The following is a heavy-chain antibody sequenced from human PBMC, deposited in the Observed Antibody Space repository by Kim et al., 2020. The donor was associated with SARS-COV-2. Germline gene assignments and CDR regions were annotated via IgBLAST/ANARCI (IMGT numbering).Heavy chain of an antibody. CDR3: VKEATMVREYSYFDY. CDR2: ISSNGGST. J-gene: IGHJ4*02. CDR1: GFTFSSYA. Sequence: GGSLRLSCSASGFTFSSYAMHWVRQAPGKGLEYVSAISSNGGSTYYADSVKGRFTISRDNSKNTLYLQMSSLRAEDTAVYYCVKEATMVREYSYFDYWGQGTLVTVSS. V-gene: IGHV3-64D*09. D-gene: IGHD3-10*01.